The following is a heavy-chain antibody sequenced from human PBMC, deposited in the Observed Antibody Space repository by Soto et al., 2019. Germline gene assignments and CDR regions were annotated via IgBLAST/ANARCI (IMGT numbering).Heavy chain of an antibody. CDR1: GFTFSSYV. Sequence: QVQLVESGGGVVQPGRSLRLSCAASGFTFSSYVMHWVRQAPGKGLEWVAVISYDGNNKYYADSVKGRFTLSRDNSKNTLYLQMNSLRAEDTAVYYCARAGCDGGRCYTLVGLRYGMDVWGQGTTVTVSS. CDR3: ARAGCDGGRCYTLVGLRYGMDV. V-gene: IGHV3-30-3*01. CDR2: ISYDGNNK. D-gene: IGHD2-15*01. J-gene: IGHJ6*02.